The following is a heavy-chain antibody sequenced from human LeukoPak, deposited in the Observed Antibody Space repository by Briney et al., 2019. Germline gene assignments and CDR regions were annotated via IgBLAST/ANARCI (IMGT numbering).Heavy chain of an antibody. CDR1: GFTFSSYS. Sequence: GGSLRLSCAASGFTFSSYSMNWVRQAPGKGLEWVSSISSSSSYIYYADSVKGRFTISRDNAKNSLYLQMNSLRAEDTAVYYCARDGLYYYDSSGYYSLLHYYGMDVWGQGTTVTVSS. CDR2: ISSSSSYI. D-gene: IGHD3-22*01. CDR3: ARDGLYYYDSSGYYSLLHYYGMDV. J-gene: IGHJ6*02. V-gene: IGHV3-21*01.